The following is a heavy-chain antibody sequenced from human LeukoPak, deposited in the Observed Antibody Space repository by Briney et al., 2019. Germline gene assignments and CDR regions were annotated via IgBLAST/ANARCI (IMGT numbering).Heavy chain of an antibody. V-gene: IGHV3-30-3*01. D-gene: IGHD2-15*01. Sequence: GGSLRLSCAASGFMFSSYWMSWVRQAPGKGLEWVAVISYDGSNKYYADSVKGRFTISRDNSKNTLYLQMNSLRAEDTAVYYCARTHLSFVVVVAASDYWGQGTLVTVSS. CDR1: GFMFSSYW. J-gene: IGHJ4*02. CDR3: ARTHLSFVVVVAASDY. CDR2: ISYDGSNK.